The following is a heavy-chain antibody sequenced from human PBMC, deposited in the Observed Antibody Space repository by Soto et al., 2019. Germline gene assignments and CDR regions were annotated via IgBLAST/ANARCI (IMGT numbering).Heavy chain of an antibody. J-gene: IGHJ5*02. CDR2: ISAYNGNT. CDR3: ARDLLQTGIAAAGTEWFDP. D-gene: IGHD6-13*01. V-gene: IGHV1-18*01. CDR1: GYTFTSYG. Sequence: ASVKVSCKASGYTFTSYGISWVRQAPGQGLEWMGWISAYNGNTNYAQKLQGRVTMTTDTSTSTAYMELRSLRSDDTAVYYCARDLLQTGIAAAGTEWFDPWGQGTLVTVSS.